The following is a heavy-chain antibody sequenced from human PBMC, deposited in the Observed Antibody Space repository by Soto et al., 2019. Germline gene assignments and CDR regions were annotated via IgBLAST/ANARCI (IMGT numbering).Heavy chain of an antibody. Sequence: QVQLHESGPGLVKPSQTLSLTCTVSGGSISSGDYYWSWIRQPPGKGLEWIGYIYYSGSTYYNPSLQSRVTVSVDTSKNQFSLKLTSVTAADTAIYYCAREEAYCGGNCRYAFDIWGQGTMVTVSS. J-gene: IGHJ3*02. V-gene: IGHV4-30-4*01. CDR1: GGSISSGDYY. CDR2: IYYSGST. CDR3: AREEAYCGGNCRYAFDI. D-gene: IGHD2-21*02.